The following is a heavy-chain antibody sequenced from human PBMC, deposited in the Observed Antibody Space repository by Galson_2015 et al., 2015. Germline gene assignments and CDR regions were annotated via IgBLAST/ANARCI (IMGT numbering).Heavy chain of an antibody. CDR3: ARDWSMAY. CDR1: GFTVSNYH. CDR2: ISRSSGAI. V-gene: IGHV3-48*02. Sequence: SLRLSCAASGFTVSNYHMNWVRQAPGKGLEWVSFISRSSGAIYYTDSAKGRFTISRDNAKNSLYLQMNSLRDEDTAVYYCARDWSMAYWGQGILVTVAS. J-gene: IGHJ4*02. D-gene: IGHD5-24*01.